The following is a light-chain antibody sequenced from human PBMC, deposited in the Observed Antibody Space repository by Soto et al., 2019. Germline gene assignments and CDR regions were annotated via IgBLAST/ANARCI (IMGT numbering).Light chain of an antibody. CDR3: QQYYNTPFT. CDR1: QSVLYRSNNKNS. CDR2: WAS. J-gene: IGKJ3*01. Sequence: DIVMTQSPDSLAVSLGERATINCKSSQSVLYRSNNKNSLAWYQQKPGQPPKLLIYWASTRESGVPDRFSGSGAGTDFTLTISSRQAEDGAVYYCQQYYNTPFTFGPGTKVDIK. V-gene: IGKV4-1*01.